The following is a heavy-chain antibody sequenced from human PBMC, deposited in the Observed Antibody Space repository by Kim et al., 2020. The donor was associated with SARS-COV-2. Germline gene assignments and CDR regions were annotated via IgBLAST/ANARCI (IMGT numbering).Heavy chain of an antibody. CDR3: AKQLGPTYYYDSTTSGDWFDP. Sequence: GESLKISCKGSGYSFTSYWIGWVRQMPGKGLEWMGLIYPGDSDTRYNPSFQGQVTILADKSISTAYLQWSSLKASDTAMYYCAKQLGPTYYYDSTTSGDWFDPWGQGTQVTVSS. D-gene: IGHD3-22*01. CDR1: GYSFTSYW. J-gene: IGHJ5*02. CDR2: IYPGDSDT. V-gene: IGHV5-51*01.